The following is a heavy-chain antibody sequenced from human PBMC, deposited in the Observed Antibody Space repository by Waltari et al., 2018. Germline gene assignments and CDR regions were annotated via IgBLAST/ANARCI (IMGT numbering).Heavy chain of an antibody. V-gene: IGHV3-23*04. CDR3: AKGYCRFGSCPPFYYYFGMDV. CDR1: ASTFNTYA. J-gene: IGHJ6*02. CDR2: LSAGGGSV. D-gene: IGHD2-15*01. Sequence: VQLVESGGEVAQPGGSLTLSCAASASTFNTYAVPWVRPARVRGLVWVAALSAGGGSVYYADSVKGRFAISRDDSKNTAYLHISSLRVEDTAIYYCAKGYCRFGSCPPFYYYFGMDVWGQGTTVTVSS.